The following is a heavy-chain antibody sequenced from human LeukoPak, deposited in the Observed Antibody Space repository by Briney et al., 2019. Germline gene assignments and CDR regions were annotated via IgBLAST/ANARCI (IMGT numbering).Heavy chain of an antibody. J-gene: IGHJ6*02. CDR1: GFTVSSNY. V-gene: IGHV3-53*01. Sequence: PGGSLRHSCAASGFTVSSNYMSWVRQAPGKGLEWVSVIYSGGSTYYADSVKGRFTISRDNSKNTLYLQMNSLRAEDTAVYYCARSPKYYGMDVWGQGTTVTVSS. CDR2: IYSGGST. CDR3: ARSPKYYGMDV.